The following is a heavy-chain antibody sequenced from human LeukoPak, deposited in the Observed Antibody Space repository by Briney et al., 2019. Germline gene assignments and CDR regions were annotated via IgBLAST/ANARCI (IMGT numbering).Heavy chain of an antibody. J-gene: IGHJ6*02. Sequence: PGGSLRLSCAASGFTFSSYAMSWVRQAPGKGLEWVSAISGSGGSTYYADSVKGRVTISRDNSKNTLSLQMNGLSAEDTAVYYCAKELAATGYSSSWYVYYYYGMDVWGQGTTVTVSS. CDR3: AKELAATGYSSSWYVYYYYGMDV. V-gene: IGHV3-23*01. CDR2: ISGSGGST. CDR1: GFTFSSYA. D-gene: IGHD6-13*01.